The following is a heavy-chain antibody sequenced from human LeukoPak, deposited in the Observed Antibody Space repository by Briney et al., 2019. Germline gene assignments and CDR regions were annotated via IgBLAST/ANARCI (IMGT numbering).Heavy chain of an antibody. CDR3: ARSLGYCSGGSCYPFDY. Sequence: GGSLRLSCATSGFSFSSYWMSWVRQAPGKGLEWVANIKQDGSEIYYVDSVKGRLTISRDNAKNSLYLQMNSLRAEDTAGYYCARSLGYCSGGSCYPFDYWGQGTLVTVSS. J-gene: IGHJ4*02. CDR1: GFSFSSYW. V-gene: IGHV3-7*04. CDR2: IKQDGSEI. D-gene: IGHD2-15*01.